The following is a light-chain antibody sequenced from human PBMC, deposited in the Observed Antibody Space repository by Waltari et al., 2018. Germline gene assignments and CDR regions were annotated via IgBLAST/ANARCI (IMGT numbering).Light chain of an antibody. CDR3: CSYAGSYTWV. Sequence: QSALTQPRSVSGSPGQSVTISCAGTSNDVGNYNYVSWYQQHPGKAPKLMINDVNKRPSGVPDRFSGSKSGNTASLTISWLQTEDEADYYCCSYAGSYTWVFGGGTKLTVL. V-gene: IGLV2-11*01. CDR2: DVN. J-gene: IGLJ3*02. CDR1: SNDVGNYNY.